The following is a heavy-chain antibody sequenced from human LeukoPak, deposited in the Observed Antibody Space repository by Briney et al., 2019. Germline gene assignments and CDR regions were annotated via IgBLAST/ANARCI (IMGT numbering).Heavy chain of an antibody. CDR2: ISGSGGTT. Sequence: GGSLRLSCEASGFTFSSYAMSWVRQAPGKGLEWVSTISGSGGTTYYADSVKGRFTISRDNSKNTLYLQMNSLRAEDTAIYYCAKHSEYYYGSSGTRFDYWGQGTLVTVSS. CDR1: GFTFSSYA. J-gene: IGHJ4*02. V-gene: IGHV3-23*01. D-gene: IGHD3-22*01. CDR3: AKHSEYYYGSSGTRFDY.